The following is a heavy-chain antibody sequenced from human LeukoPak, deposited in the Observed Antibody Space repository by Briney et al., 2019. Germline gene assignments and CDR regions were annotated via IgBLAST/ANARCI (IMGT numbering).Heavy chain of an antibody. V-gene: IGHV4-34*01. D-gene: IGHD1-26*01. Sequence: PSETLSLTCAVYGGSFSGYYWSWIRQPPGKGLEWIGEINHSGSTNYNPSLKSRVTISVDTSKNQFSPKLSSVTAADTAVYYCARGPTLYRYSGSYDYWGQGTLVTVSS. CDR1: GGSFSGYY. CDR3: ARGPTLYRYSGSYDY. CDR2: INHSGST. J-gene: IGHJ4*02.